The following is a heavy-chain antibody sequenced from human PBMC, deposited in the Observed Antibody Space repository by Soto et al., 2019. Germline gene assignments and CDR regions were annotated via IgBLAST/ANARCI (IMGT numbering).Heavy chain of an antibody. CDR3: AKAGDSSSPGFDY. CDR2: ISYDGSNK. Sequence: QVQLVESGGGVVQPGRSLRLSCAASGFTFSSFDMHWVRQAPGKGLEWVSVISYDGSNKYYADSVKGRFTISRDNSKNTLYLQMNSLRAEDTAVYYCAKAGDSSSPGFDYWGQGTLVTVSS. D-gene: IGHD6-6*01. J-gene: IGHJ4*02. CDR1: GFTFSSFD. V-gene: IGHV3-30*18.